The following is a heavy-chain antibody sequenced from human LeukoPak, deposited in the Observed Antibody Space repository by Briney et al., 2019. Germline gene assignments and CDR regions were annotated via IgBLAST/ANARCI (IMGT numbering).Heavy chain of an antibody. V-gene: IGHV3-21*04. Sequence: GGSLRLSCATSGFTFSRYTMNWVRQAPGKGLEWVSSLSSNSYYIYYADSVKGRFIISRDNAKNSLYLQMNSLRDEDTAVYYCARDRAYYYDSSGYYYFDHWGQGTLVTVSS. CDR2: LSSNSYYI. CDR3: ARDRAYYYDSSGYYYFDH. D-gene: IGHD3-22*01. CDR1: GFTFSRYT. J-gene: IGHJ4*02.